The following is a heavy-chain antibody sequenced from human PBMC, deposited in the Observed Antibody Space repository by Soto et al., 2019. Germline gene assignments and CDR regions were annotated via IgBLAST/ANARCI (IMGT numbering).Heavy chain of an antibody. Sequence: GEALKISCKGSGYSFAGYWITWVRQKPGKGLEWMGRIDPSDSQTYYSPSFRGHVTISVTKSITTVFLQWSSLRASDTAMYYCARQIYDSDTGPNFQYYFDSWGQGTPVTVSS. J-gene: IGHJ4*02. V-gene: IGHV5-10-1*01. CDR1: GYSFAGYW. CDR3: ARQIYDSDTGPNFQYYFDS. CDR2: IDPSDSQT. D-gene: IGHD3-22*01.